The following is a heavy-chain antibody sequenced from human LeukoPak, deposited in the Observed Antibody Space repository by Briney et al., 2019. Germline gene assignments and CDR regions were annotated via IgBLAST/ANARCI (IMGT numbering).Heavy chain of an antibody. CDR1: GFTFSSYW. Sequence: GSLRLSCAASGFTFSSYWMHWVRHTPGKGLVWVSRIKSDGSSTSYADSVKGRFTISRDNAKNTLYLQMNSLRAEDTAVYYCARHYAFDIWGQGTMVTVSS. CDR3: ARHYAFDI. CDR2: IKSDGSST. V-gene: IGHV3-74*01. J-gene: IGHJ3*02.